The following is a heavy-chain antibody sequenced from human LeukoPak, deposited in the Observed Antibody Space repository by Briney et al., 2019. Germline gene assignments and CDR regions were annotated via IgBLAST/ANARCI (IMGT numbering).Heavy chain of an antibody. CDR2: FDPEDGET. V-gene: IGHV1-24*01. D-gene: IGHD3-22*01. J-gene: IGHJ4*02. CDR3: ATDQRLYDSSGYYAYYFDY. Sequence: GASVKVSCKVSGYTLTELSMHWVRQAPGKGLEWMGGFDPEDGETIYAQKFQGRVTMTEDTSTDTAYMELSSLRSEYTAVYYCATDQRLYDSSGYYAYYFDYWGQGTLVTVSS. CDR1: GYTLTELS.